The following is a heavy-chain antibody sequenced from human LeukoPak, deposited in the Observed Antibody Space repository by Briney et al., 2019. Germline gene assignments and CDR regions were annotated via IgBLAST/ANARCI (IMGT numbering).Heavy chain of an antibody. CDR1: GGTFSSYA. V-gene: IGHV1-69*04. J-gene: IGHJ5*02. CDR3: ARATATVVTLYWFDP. CDR2: IIPILGIA. D-gene: IGHD4-23*01. Sequence: GASVQVSCKASGGTFSSYAISWVRQAPGQGLEWTGRIIPILGIANYAQKFQGRVTITADKSTSTAYMELSSLRSEDTAVYYCARATATVVTLYWFDPWGQGTLVTVSS.